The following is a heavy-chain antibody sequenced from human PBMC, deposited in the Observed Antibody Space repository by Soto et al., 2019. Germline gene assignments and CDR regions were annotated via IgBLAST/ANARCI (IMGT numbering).Heavy chain of an antibody. CDR1: GGSISSGGYY. V-gene: IGHV4-31*03. Sequence: SETLSLTCSVSGGSISSGGYYWSWIRQHPGKGLEWIGYIYYSGSTYYNPSLKSRVTISVDTSKNQFSLKLSSVTAADTAVYYCARDPAITMVRGVPTYGMDVWGQGTTVTVSS. CDR2: IYYSGST. CDR3: ARDPAITMVRGVPTYGMDV. J-gene: IGHJ6*02. D-gene: IGHD3-10*01.